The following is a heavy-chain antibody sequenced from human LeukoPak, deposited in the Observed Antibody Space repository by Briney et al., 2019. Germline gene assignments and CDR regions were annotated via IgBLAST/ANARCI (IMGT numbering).Heavy chain of an antibody. J-gene: IGHJ3*02. CDR1: GFTFSNYG. CDR2: IRYDGINK. Sequence: GGSLRLSCAASGFTFSNYGMHWVRQAPGKGLEWVAFIRYDGINKYYADSVKGRFTISRDNSKNTLYLQMNSLRAEDTAVYYCAKRSSGDAFDIWGQGTMVTVSS. CDR3: AKRSSGDAFDI. D-gene: IGHD3-3*01. V-gene: IGHV3-30*02.